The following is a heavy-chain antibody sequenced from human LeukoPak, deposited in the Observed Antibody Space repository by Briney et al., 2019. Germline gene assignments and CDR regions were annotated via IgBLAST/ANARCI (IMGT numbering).Heavy chain of an antibody. CDR2: IIPSDGFT. CDR1: GYTFTNYY. J-gene: IGHJ4*02. CDR3: AMTHRGYGD. D-gene: IGHD5-18*01. V-gene: IGHV1-46*01. Sequence: GASVKVSCKASGYTFTNYYIHWVRQAPGQGLEWMGMIIPSDGFTTYAQKFQGRVTMTRNTSISTAYMELSSLRSEDTAVYYCAMTHRGYGDWGQGTLVTVSS.